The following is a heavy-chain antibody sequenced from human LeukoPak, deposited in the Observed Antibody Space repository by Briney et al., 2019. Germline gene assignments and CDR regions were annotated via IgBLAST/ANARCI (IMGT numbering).Heavy chain of an antibody. Sequence: PGGSLRLSCAASGFTVSSNYMSWVRQAPGKGLEWVSVIYSGGSTYYADSVKGRFTISRDNSKNTLYLQMNSLRAEDTAVYHCARENTLGRFDYWGQGTLVTVSS. V-gene: IGHV3-66*01. CDR3: ARENTLGRFDY. J-gene: IGHJ4*02. CDR1: GFTVSSNY. CDR2: IYSGGST.